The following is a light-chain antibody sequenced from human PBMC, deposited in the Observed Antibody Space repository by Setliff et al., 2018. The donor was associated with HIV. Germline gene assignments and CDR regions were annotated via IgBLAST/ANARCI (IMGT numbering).Light chain of an antibody. J-gene: IGLJ1*01. CDR3: SSYTSSSTYV. V-gene: IGLV2-14*03. CDR1: SSDVGGYYS. CDR2: DVS. Sequence: QSALAQPASVSGSPGQSITISCTGISSDVGGYYSVSWYQQHPGKAPKLMIYDVSKRPSGVSNRFSGSKSGNTASLTISGLQAEDEADYYCSSYTSSSTYVFGTGTKVTVL.